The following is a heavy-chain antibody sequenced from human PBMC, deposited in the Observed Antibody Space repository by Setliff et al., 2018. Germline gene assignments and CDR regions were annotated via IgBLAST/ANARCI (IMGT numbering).Heavy chain of an antibody. CDR3: ARGVAAAGRGYVDY. D-gene: IGHD6-13*01. V-gene: IGHV1-2*04. CDR1: GGTFSSYA. CDR2: ITPNSGGT. Sequence: ASVKVSCKASGGTFSSYAISWVRRAPGQGLEWMGWITPNSGGTNYAQTFQGWVTMTRDTSISTAYLELSRLRADDTDVYYCARGVAAAGRGYVDYWGQGTLVTVSS. J-gene: IGHJ4*02.